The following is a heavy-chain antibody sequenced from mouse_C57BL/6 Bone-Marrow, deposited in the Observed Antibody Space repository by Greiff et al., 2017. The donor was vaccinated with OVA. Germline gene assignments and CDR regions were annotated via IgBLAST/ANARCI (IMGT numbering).Heavy chain of an antibody. CDR1: GFTFSSYG. D-gene: IGHD4-1*01. CDR2: ISSGGSYT. CDR3: ARQSNWAFDY. V-gene: IGHV5-6*02. Sequence: DVKLVESGGDLVKPGGSLKLSCAASGFTFSSYGMSWVRQTPDQRLEWVATISSGGSYTYYPDSVKGRFTISRDNAKNTLYLQMSSLKSEDTAMYYCARQSNWAFDYWGQGTTLTVSS. J-gene: IGHJ2*01.